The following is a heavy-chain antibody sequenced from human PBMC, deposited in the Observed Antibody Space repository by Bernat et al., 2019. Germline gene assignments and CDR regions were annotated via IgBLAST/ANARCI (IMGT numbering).Heavy chain of an antibody. Sequence: QVQLVESGGGVVQPGRSLRLSCAASGFTFSSYAMHWVRQAPGKGLEWVAVISYDGSNKYYADSVKGRFTISRDNSKNTLYLQMNSLRAEDTAVYYCASQQESEGEAFDIWGQGTMVTVSS. CDR1: GFTFSSYA. D-gene: IGHD3-16*01. V-gene: IGHV3-30-3*01. CDR3: ASQQESEGEAFDI. CDR2: ISYDGSNK. J-gene: IGHJ3*02.